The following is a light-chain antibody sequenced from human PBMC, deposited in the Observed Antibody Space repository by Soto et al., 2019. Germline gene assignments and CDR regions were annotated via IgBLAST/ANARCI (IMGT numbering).Light chain of an antibody. J-gene: IGLJ1*01. V-gene: IGLV1-44*01. CDR1: SSNIGSNT. Sequence: QSVLTQPTSASGTPGQRVTISCSGSSSNIGSNTVNWYQQLPGTAPKLLIYSNHQRPSGVPDRFSGSKSGTSASLAISGLQSEDEADYYCAAWDDSLNGQVFGTGTKLTVL. CDR3: AAWDDSLNGQV. CDR2: SNH.